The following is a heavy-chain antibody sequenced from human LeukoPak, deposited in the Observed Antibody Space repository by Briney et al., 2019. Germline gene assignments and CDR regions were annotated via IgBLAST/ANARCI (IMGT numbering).Heavy chain of an antibody. J-gene: IGHJ5*02. CDR2: ISGSGGST. D-gene: IGHD1-7*01. Sequence: GGSLRLSCAASGITFRNYGMSWVRQAPGKGLEWVSTISGSGGSTNYADSVKGRFTISRDNSKNTLFLQMNSLRAEDTAVYYCAKDKGITGTTFRFDPWGQGTLVTVSS. CDR1: GITFRNYG. CDR3: AKDKGITGTTFRFDP. V-gene: IGHV3-23*01.